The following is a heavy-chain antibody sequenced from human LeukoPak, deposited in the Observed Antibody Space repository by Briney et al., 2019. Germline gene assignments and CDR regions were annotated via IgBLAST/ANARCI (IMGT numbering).Heavy chain of an antibody. V-gene: IGHV3-23*01. CDR1: GFIFRDFA. CDR2: INGGGDTT. Sequence: GGSLRLSCAASGFIFRDFAMTWVRQAPGKGLNWVSAINGGGDTTFYADSVEGRFTISRDNSKNTLFLQLTSLTVEDTAVYYCAKYSYTSGTYSLDHWGQGALVIVSS. CDR3: AKYSYTSGTYSLDH. J-gene: IGHJ4*02. D-gene: IGHD3-10*01.